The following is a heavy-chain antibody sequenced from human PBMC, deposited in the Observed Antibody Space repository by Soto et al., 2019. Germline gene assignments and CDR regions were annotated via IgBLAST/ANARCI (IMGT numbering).Heavy chain of an antibody. CDR3: ASGYDFWSGGAYMDV. J-gene: IGHJ6*03. Sequence: QVQLVQSGAAVKKPGASLKVSCKASGYTFTSYAMHWVRQAPGQRLEWMGGINAGNGNTKYSQKFQGRVTITRDTSASTAYMELSSLRSEDTAVYYCASGYDFWSGGAYMDVWGKGTTVTVSS. CDR2: INAGNGNT. V-gene: IGHV1-3*01. D-gene: IGHD3-3*01. CDR1: GYTFTSYA.